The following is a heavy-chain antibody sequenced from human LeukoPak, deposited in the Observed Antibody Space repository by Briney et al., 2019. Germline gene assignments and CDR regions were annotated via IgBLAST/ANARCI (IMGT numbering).Heavy chain of an antibody. Sequence: ASVKVSCKASGFTFTSSAMQWVRQARGQRLEWIGWIVVGSGNTNYAQKFQERVTITRDMSTSTAYMELRNLRSDDTAVYYCAKDRWRDGSSSFDNWGQGTLVTVSS. CDR1: GFTFTSSA. J-gene: IGHJ4*02. CDR3: AKDRWRDGSSSFDN. D-gene: IGHD6-6*01. V-gene: IGHV1-58*02. CDR2: IVVGSGNT.